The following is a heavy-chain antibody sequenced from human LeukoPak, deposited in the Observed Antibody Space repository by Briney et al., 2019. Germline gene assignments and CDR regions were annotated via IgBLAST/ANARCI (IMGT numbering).Heavy chain of an antibody. CDR2: IIPIFGTA. CDR1: GGTFSSYA. V-gene: IGHV1-69*06. D-gene: IGHD1-1*01. CDR3: ARGLERRTGFDY. Sequence: SVKVSCKASGGTFSSYAISWVRQAPGQGLEWMGGIIPIFGTANYAQKFQGRVTIAADKSTSTAYMELSSLRSEDTAVYYCARGLERRTGFDYWGQGTLVTVSS. J-gene: IGHJ4*02.